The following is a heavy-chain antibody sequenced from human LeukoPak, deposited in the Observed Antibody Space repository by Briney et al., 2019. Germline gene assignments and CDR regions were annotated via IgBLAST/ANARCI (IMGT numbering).Heavy chain of an antibody. J-gene: IGHJ6*03. Sequence: PSETLSLTCGVYGGSLSGYYWSWIRQPPGKGLEWIGEINHSGSTNYNPSLKSRVTISVDTSKNQFSLKLSSVTAADTAVYYCARELSYYYYYMDVWGKGTTVTISS. CDR3: ARELSYYYYYMDV. V-gene: IGHV4-34*01. CDR2: INHSGST. D-gene: IGHD3-16*02. CDR1: GGSLSGYY.